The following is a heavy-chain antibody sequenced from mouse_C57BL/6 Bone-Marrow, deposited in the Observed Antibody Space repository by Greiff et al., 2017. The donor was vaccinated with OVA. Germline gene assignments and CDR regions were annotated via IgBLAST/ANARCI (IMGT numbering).Heavy chain of an antibody. D-gene: IGHD1-1*01. CDR1: GYTFTSYG. CDR3: ARQGFMTAVVAAH. J-gene: IGHJ3*01. V-gene: IGHV1-81*01. CDR2: IYPRSGNT. Sequence: QVQLKESGAELARPGASVKLSCKASGYTFTSYGISWVKQRTGQGLEWIGEIYPRSGNTYYNEKFKGKATLTADKSSSTAYMELRSLTSEDAAVYVCARQGFMTAVVAAHGGQGTLVTVSA.